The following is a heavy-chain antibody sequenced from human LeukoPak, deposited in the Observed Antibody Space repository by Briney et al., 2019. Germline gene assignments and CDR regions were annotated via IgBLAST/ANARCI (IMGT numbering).Heavy chain of an antibody. Sequence: GASVKVSCKASGYTFTNYHIHWVRQAPGQGLEWMGRINPYSGGTHYSQEFQGRVTMTRDTSISTAYVELSSLRSDDTALYYCANQQFASVRAFDYWGQGILVTVSS. V-gene: IGHV1-2*06. J-gene: IGHJ4*02. D-gene: IGHD3-10*01. CDR1: GYTFTNYH. CDR3: ANQQFASVRAFDY. CDR2: INPYSGGT.